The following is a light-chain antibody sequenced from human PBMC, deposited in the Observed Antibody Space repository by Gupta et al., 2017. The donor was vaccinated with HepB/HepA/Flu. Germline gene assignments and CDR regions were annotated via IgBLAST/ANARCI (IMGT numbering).Light chain of an antibody. V-gene: IGLV1-51*02. CDR2: ENY. CDR1: RSNIGNNY. Sequence: QSVLTQPPSVSPAPGQKVTISCSGIRSNIGNNYVSWYQQLPRRAPKLLMYENYKRPSGIPDRFSGSKSGTSATLGITGLQTGDEGIYYCATWDTTLSAGVFGGGTKLTVL. J-gene: IGLJ3*02. CDR3: ATWDTTLSAGV.